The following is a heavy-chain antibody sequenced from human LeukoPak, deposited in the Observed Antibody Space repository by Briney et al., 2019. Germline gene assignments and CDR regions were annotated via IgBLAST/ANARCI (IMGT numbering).Heavy chain of an antibody. J-gene: IGHJ4*02. V-gene: IGHV1-2*02. D-gene: IGHD3-10*01. CDR3: ARGPRFSYGSGSPIGY. CDR1: GYTFTGYY. Sequence: ASVKVSCKASGYTFTGYYMHWVRQAPGQGLEWMGWINPNSGGTNYAQKFQGRVTMTRDTSISTAYMELGRLRSDDTAVYYCARGPRFSYGSGSPIGYWGQGTLVTVSS. CDR2: INPNSGGT.